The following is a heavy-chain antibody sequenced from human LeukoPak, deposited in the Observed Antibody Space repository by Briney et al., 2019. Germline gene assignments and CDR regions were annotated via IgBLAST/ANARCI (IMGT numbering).Heavy chain of an antibody. Sequence: SETLSLTCAVYGGSFSGYYWSWIRQPPGKGLEWIGEINHSGSTNYNPSLKSRVTISVDTSKNQFSLKLSSVTAADTAVYYCARGEKRITIFGVVINPHPQFVYWGQGTLVTVSS. CDR2: INHSGST. J-gene: IGHJ4*02. CDR3: ARGEKRITIFGVVINPHPQFVY. V-gene: IGHV4-34*01. CDR1: GGSFSGYY. D-gene: IGHD3-3*01.